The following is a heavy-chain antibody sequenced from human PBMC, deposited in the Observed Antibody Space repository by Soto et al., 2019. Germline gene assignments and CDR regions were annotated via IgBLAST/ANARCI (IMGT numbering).Heavy chain of an antibody. CDR3: ASGWMAAFDN. V-gene: IGHV4-59*11. J-gene: IGHJ4*02. Sequence: SETLSLTCNVSGDSIKTHYWSWIRQPPGKGLEWIGYIYYSGSTLYNPSLKRRVTISADTAKNQFSLRLTSLTAADTAVYYCASGWMAAFDNWCQGTLVTVSS. CDR2: IYYSGST. D-gene: IGHD2-2*03. CDR1: GDSIKTHY.